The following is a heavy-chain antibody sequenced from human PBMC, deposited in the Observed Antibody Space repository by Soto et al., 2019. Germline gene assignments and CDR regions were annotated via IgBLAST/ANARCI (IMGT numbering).Heavy chain of an antibody. J-gene: IGHJ5*02. Sequence: GGSLRLSCVAYGFTFSGNVMSWVRQAPGKGLKWISIISGSGGSTYYAGSVKGRFTISRDNSNNTLYLQMHSLTAADTAVYYCAKNGCGGDCYSSVAGNWFDPWGQGTLVTVSS. CDR1: GFTFSGNV. V-gene: IGHV3-23*01. CDR3: AKNGCGGDCYSSVAGNWFDP. D-gene: IGHD2-21*02. CDR2: ISGSGGST.